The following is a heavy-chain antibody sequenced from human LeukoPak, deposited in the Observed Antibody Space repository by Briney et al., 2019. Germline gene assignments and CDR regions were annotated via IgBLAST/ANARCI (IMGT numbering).Heavy chain of an antibody. CDR2: IYYSGST. J-gene: IGHJ4*02. CDR1: GGSISSSSYY. D-gene: IGHD3-22*01. V-gene: IGHV4-39*07. CDR3: ASIGDYDSSGYYYFDY. Sequence: PSETLSLTCTVSGGSISSSSYYWGWIRQPPGKGLEWIGSIYYSGSTYYNPSLKSRVTISVDTSKNQFSLKLSSVTAADTAVYYCASIGDYDSSGYYYFDYWGQGTLVTVSS.